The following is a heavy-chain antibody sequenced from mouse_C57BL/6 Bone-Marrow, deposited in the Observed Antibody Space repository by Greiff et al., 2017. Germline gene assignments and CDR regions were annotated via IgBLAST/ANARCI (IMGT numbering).Heavy chain of an antibody. D-gene: IGHD4-1*01. V-gene: IGHV1-64*01. CDR1: GYTFTSYW. J-gene: IGHJ4*01. Sequence: QVQLQQPGAELVKPGASVKLSCKASGYTFTSYWMHWVKQRPGQGLEWIGMIHPNSGSTNYNEKFKGKATLTVDKSSSTAYMQLSSLTSEDSAVYYCAREGRWDGAMDYWGQGTAVTVSS. CDR3: AREGRWDGAMDY. CDR2: IHPNSGST.